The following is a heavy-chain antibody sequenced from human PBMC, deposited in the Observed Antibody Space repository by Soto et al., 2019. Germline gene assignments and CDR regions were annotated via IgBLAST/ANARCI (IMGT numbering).Heavy chain of an antibody. D-gene: IGHD1-26*01. J-gene: IGHJ4*02. Sequence: EVQLLESGGGLVQPGGSLRLSCAASGFTFSSYAMSWVRQAPGKGLEWVYAISGSGGSTYYADSVKGRFTISRDNSKNTLYLQRNSLRAEDTAVYYCAKLFGEWELPHFDYWGQGTLVTVSS. CDR2: ISGSGGST. CDR1: GFTFSSYA. V-gene: IGHV3-23*01. CDR3: AKLFGEWELPHFDY.